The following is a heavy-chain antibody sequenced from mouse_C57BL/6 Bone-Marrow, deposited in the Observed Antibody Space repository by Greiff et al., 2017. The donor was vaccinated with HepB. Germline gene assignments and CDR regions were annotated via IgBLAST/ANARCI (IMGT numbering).Heavy chain of an antibody. CDR3: ARPRGGDFDV. CDR2: IDPSDSYT. Sequence: QVQLQQPGAELVKPGASVKLSCKASGYTFTSYWMQWVKQRPGQGLEWIGEIDPSDSYTNYNQKFKGKATLTVDTSSSTAYMQLSSLTSEDSAVYYCARPRGGDFDVWGTGTTVTVSS. J-gene: IGHJ1*03. V-gene: IGHV1-50*01. CDR1: GYTFTSYW.